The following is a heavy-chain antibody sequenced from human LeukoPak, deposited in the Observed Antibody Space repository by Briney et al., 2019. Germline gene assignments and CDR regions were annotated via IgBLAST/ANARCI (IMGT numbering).Heavy chain of an antibody. CDR1: GFTFSSYS. D-gene: IGHD3/OR15-3a*01. V-gene: IGHV3-21*01. Sequence: PGGSLRLSCAASGFTFSSYSMNWVRQAPGKGLEWVSSISSSSSYIYYADPVKGRFTISRDNAKNSLYLQMNSLRAEDTAVYYCALGGGLVDYWGQGTLVTVSS. J-gene: IGHJ4*02. CDR2: ISSSSSYI. CDR3: ALGGGLVDY.